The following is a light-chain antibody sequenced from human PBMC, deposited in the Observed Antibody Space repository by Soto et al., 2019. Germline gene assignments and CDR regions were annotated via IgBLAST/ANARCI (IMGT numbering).Light chain of an antibody. J-gene: IGKJ4*01. CDR2: DAS. V-gene: IGKV1-5*01. Sequence: GDRVTMTCRASQSISKWLAWYQQKPGTAPKLLIYDASSLQSGVPSRFSGSGSGTEFTLTISSLQPEDCTSYCSLLHAIYLISFGG. CDR1: QSISKW. CDR3: LLHAIYLIS.